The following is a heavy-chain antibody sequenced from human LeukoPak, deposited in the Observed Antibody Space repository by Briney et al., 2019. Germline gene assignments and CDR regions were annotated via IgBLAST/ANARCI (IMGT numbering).Heavy chain of an antibody. CDR3: ARDWYCSGGSCYSFDY. V-gene: IGHV3-21*01. J-gene: IGHJ4*02. D-gene: IGHD2-15*01. CDR2: ISSSYI. Sequence: RGSLRLSRAASRFTLSSYSMNWVRPAPGRGVEGVSSISSSYIYYADSGKGRFTISRDNAKKSLYMQMTSRRDEDTAVYYCARDWYCSGGSCYSFDYWGRRTLVTVSS. CDR1: RFTLSSYS.